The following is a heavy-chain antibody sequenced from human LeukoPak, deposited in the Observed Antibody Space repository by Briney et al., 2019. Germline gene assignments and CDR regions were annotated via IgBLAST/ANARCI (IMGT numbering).Heavy chain of an antibody. CDR2: ISSSSSYI. CDR3: ATIEKAVAGTRKDY. D-gene: IGHD6-19*01. Sequence: GGSLRLSCAASGFTFSSYAMNWVRQAPGKGLEWVSSISSSSSYIYYADSVKGRFTISRDNAKNSLYLQMNSLRAEDTAVYYCATIEKAVAGTRKDYWGQGTLVTVSS. V-gene: IGHV3-21*01. CDR1: GFTFSSYA. J-gene: IGHJ4*02.